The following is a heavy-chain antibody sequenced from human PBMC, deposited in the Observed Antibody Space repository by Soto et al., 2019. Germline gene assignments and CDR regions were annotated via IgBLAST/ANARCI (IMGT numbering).Heavy chain of an antibody. Sequence: QLQLQESGPGLVKPSETLSLTCTVSGGSISSSSYYWGWIRQPPGKGLEWIGSIYYSGSTYYNPSLKRRVPNARRPSQNQFSLKLSPVTAAGPAVYFRGRPPRHHFYGMGGWGQGTPVPVFS. V-gene: IGHV4-39*01. J-gene: IGHJ6*02. CDR2: IYYSGST. CDR1: GGSISSSSYY. CDR3: GRPPRHHFYGMGG.